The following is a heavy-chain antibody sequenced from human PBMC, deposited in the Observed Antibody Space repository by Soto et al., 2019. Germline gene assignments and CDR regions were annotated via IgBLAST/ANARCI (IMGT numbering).Heavy chain of an antibody. CDR3: ARDLIAVAGREDAFDI. D-gene: IGHD6-19*01. CDR2: TYYRSKWYN. V-gene: IGHV6-1*01. J-gene: IGHJ3*02. Sequence: PSQTLSLTCAISGDSVSSNSAAWNWIRQSPSRGLEWLGRTYYRSKWYNDYAVSVKSRITINPDTSKNQFSLQLNSVTPEDTAVYYCARDLIAVAGREDAFDIWGQGTMVTVSS. CDR1: GDSVSSNSAA.